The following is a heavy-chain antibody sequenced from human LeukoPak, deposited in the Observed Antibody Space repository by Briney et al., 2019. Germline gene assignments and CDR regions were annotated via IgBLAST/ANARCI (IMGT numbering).Heavy chain of an antibody. CDR2: ISGDGIRT. D-gene: IGHD1-14*01. J-gene: IGHJ4*02. CDR3: VKTLSVYTRSSYDY. CDR1: GFTFDDYA. Sequence: GGSLRLSCAASGFTFDDYAMHWVRQAPGKGLEWVSLISGDGIRTYYSGSVKGRFTISRDNSKRSLYLQMNSLRTEDTAFYYCVKTLSVYTRSSYDYWGQGTLVTVST. V-gene: IGHV3-43*02.